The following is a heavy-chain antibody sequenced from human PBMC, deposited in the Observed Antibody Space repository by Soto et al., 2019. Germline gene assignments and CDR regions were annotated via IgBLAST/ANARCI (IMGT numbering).Heavy chain of an antibody. CDR2: ISYDGSNK. CDR3: ARDPLWGTAMVLWYFAL. V-gene: IGHV3-30-3*01. D-gene: IGHD5-18*01. J-gene: IGHJ2*01. CDR1: GFTFSSYA. Sequence: QVQLVESGGGVVQPGRSLRLSCAASGFTFSSYAMHWVRQAPGKGLEWVAVISYDGSNKYYADSVKGRFTISRDNSKNPLYMQMNSVRAADTAVYYCARDPLWGTAMVLWYFALWGRGTLVTVSS.